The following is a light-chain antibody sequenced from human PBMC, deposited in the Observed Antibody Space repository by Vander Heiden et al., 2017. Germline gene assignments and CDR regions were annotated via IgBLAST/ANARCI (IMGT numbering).Light chain of an antibody. J-gene: IGKJ1*01. CDR1: QSISSW. V-gene: IGKV1-5*03. Sequence: QMTQSPSTLSASVGDRVTITCRASQSISSWLAWYQQKPGKAPKLLIYKASSLESGVPSRFSGSGSGTEFTLTISSLQPDDFATYYCQQYNSYPWTFGQGTKVEIK. CDR3: QQYNSYPWT. CDR2: KAS.